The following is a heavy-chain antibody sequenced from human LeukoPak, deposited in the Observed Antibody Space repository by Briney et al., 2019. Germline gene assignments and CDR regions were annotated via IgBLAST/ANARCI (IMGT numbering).Heavy chain of an antibody. V-gene: IGHV4-61*10. Sequence: SETLSLTCTVSGGSISSGSYYWSWIRQPAGKRLEWIGHIYRSGSTNYNPSLKSRVTISVDTSKNQFSLKLSSVTAADTAVYYCARGRSSMVRGYYYYYMDVWGKGTTVTISS. CDR2: IYRSGST. CDR1: GGSISSGSYY. CDR3: ARGRSSMVRGYYYYYMDV. J-gene: IGHJ6*03. D-gene: IGHD3-10*01.